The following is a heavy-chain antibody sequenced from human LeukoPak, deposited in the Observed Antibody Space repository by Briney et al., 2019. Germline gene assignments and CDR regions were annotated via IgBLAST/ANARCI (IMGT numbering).Heavy chain of an antibody. Sequence: GESLKISCKGSGYSFASSWIGWVRQMPGKGLEWMGIIYPDDSDTRYSPSFEGQITTSVDKSISTAYLQWSSLKASDTAVYYCARHGHCTNGVCYSNYYYHMDVWGEGTTVTVSS. CDR2: IYPDDSDT. J-gene: IGHJ6*03. CDR3: ARHGHCTNGVCYSNYYYHMDV. V-gene: IGHV5-51*01. D-gene: IGHD2-8*01. CDR1: GYSFASSW.